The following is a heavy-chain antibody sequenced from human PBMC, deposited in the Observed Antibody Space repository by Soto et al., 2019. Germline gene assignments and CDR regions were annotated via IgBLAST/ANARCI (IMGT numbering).Heavy chain of an antibody. J-gene: IGHJ3*02. CDR3: ARVVAPGSLLWFGDLSVNDAFDS. CDR1: GDSVSSNSAA. V-gene: IGHV6-1*01. Sequence: QSQTLSLPCAISGDSVSSNSAAWNWIRQSPSRGLEWLGRTYYRSKWFTDYAVSVKSRITINPDTSKNQFSLQLNSVTPEDTAVYYCARVVAPGSLLWFGDLSVNDAFDSWGQGTMVTVSS. D-gene: IGHD3-10*01. CDR2: TYYRSKWFT.